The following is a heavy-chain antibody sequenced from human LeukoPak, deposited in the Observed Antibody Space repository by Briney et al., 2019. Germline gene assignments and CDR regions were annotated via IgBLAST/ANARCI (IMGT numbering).Heavy chain of an antibody. D-gene: IGHD4-17*01. CDR2: IWYDGSNK. CDR1: GFTFSSYG. CDR3: ARDYGDYSYYFDY. V-gene: IGHV3-33*01. Sequence: GSLRLSCAASGFTFSSYGMHWVRQAPGKGLEWVAVIWYDGSNKYYADSVKGRFTISRDNSKNTLYLQMNSLRAEDTAVYYCARDYGDYSYYFDYWGQGTLVTVSS. J-gene: IGHJ4*02.